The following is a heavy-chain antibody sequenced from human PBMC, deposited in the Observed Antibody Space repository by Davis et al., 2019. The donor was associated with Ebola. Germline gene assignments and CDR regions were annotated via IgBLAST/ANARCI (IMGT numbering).Heavy chain of an antibody. CDR2: ISYYGSNK. J-gene: IGHJ6*04. V-gene: IGHV3-30*07. CDR1: GFTFRGFA. D-gene: IGHD2-2*02. CDR3: ARDRCMRPSCYTGLLLDV. Sequence: GESLKTPCVAPGFTFRGFAMHRDRQAPGKGLEWVAVISYYGSNKYYADSVKGRFTISRDNSKNTLYLQMNSLRAEDTAVYYCARDRCMRPSCYTGLLLDVWGKGTTVTVSS.